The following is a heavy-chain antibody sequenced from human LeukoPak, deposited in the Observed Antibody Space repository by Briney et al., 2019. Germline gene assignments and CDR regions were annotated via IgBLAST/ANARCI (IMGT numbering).Heavy chain of an antibody. J-gene: IGHJ6*03. CDR2: IKQDGSEK. CDR3: ARGPTYYDFWSGYYYYYYMDG. D-gene: IGHD3-3*01. Sequence: GGSLRLSCAASGFTFSSYWMSWVRQAPGKGLEWVANIKQDGSEKYYVDSVKGRFTISRDNSKNTLYLQMNSLRAEDTAVYYCARGPTYYDFWSGYYYYYYMDGWGKGTTVTVSS. CDR1: GFTFSSYW. V-gene: IGHV3-7*03.